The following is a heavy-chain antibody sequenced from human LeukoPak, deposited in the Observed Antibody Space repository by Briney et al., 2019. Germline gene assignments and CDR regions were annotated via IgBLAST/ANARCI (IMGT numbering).Heavy chain of an antibody. Sequence: SETLSLTCTVSGGSIGSYYWSWIRQPAGKGLEWIGRIYTSGGTNYNPSLKSRVTMSVDTSKNQFSLKLSSVTAADTAVYYCATWIAAAGYYAFDIWGRGTMVTVSS. V-gene: IGHV4-4*07. D-gene: IGHD6-13*01. CDR2: IYTSGGT. CDR1: GGSIGSYY. J-gene: IGHJ3*02. CDR3: ATWIAAAGYYAFDI.